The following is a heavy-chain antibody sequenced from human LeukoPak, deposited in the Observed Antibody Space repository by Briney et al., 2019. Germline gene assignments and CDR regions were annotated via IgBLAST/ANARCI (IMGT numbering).Heavy chain of an antibody. CDR3: ARKHDYGGTSDY. CDR1: GGSTSSSSYY. Sequence: SETLSLTCTVSGGSTSSSSYYWGWIRQPPGKGLEWIGSIYYSGSTYYNPSLKSRVTISVDTSKNQFSLKLSSVTAADTAVYYCARKHDYGGTSDYWGQGTLVTVSS. CDR2: IYYSGST. V-gene: IGHV4-39*07. D-gene: IGHD4-23*01. J-gene: IGHJ4*02.